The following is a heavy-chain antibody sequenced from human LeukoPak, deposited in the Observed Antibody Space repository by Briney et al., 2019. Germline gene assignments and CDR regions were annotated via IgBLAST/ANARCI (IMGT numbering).Heavy chain of an antibody. J-gene: IGHJ4*02. Sequence: PSQTLSLTCTVSGGSISSGDYYWSWIRQPPGKGLEWIGYIYYSGSTSYNPSLTSRVTISIDTSKNHFSLKLSSVTAADTAVYYCARLIAVAGTFYYFDYWGQGTLVTVSS. CDR3: ARLIAVAGTFYYFDY. V-gene: IGHV4-30-4*01. CDR2: IYYSGST. D-gene: IGHD6-19*01. CDR1: GGSISSGDYY.